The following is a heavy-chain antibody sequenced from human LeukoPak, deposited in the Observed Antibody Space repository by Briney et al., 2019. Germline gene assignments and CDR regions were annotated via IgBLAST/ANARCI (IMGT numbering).Heavy chain of an antibody. CDR1: GFTFATYT. J-gene: IGHJ4*02. CDR3: ATLDLDDYGDYSKTGY. V-gene: IGHV3-64*01. D-gene: IGHD4-17*01. Sequence: GGSLRLSCAASGFTFATYTMHWVRQAPGKGLEHVSAINSGGGTYYGHSIKGRFTISRDNSKNTLFLQMGSLRVDDMAGYYCATLDLDDYGDYSKTGYWGQGTLVTVSS. CDR2: INSGGGT.